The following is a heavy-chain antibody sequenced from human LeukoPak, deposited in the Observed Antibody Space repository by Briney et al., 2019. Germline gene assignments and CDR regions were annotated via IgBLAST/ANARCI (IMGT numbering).Heavy chain of an antibody. CDR1: GGSISSGDYY. CDR3: ARLRYYYGSGEPLSPFDY. Sequence: SETLSLTCTVSGGSISSGDYYWSWIRQPPGKGLEWIVYIYYSGSTNYNPSLKSRVTISVDTSKNQFSLKLSSVTAADTAVYYCARLRYYYGSGEPLSPFDYWGQGTLVTVSS. CDR2: IYYSGST. D-gene: IGHD3-10*01. V-gene: IGHV4-61*08. J-gene: IGHJ4*02.